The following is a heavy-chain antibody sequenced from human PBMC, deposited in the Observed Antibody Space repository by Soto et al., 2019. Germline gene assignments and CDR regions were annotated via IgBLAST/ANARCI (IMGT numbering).Heavy chain of an antibody. V-gene: IGHV4-31*03. CDR3: ASGGYYDFWSGFRGYNYYYYYMDV. CDR1: GGSISSGGYY. D-gene: IGHD3-3*01. J-gene: IGHJ6*03. CDR2: IYYSGST. Sequence: QVQLQESGPGLVKPSQTLSLTCTVSGGSISSGGYYWSWIRQHPGKGLEWIGYIYYSGSTYYNPSLKSRVTRAVDTSKNQFSLKLSSVTAADTAVYYCASGGYYDFWSGFRGYNYYYYYMDVWGKGTTVTVSS.